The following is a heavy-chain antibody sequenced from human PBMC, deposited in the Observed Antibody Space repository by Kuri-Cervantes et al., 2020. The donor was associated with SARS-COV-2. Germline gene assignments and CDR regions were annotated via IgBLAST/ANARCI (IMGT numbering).Heavy chain of an antibody. CDR3: VRVDCSAGTCYRRSFDY. Sequence: GSLRLSCTVSGGSISSYYWSWIRQPPGKGLEWIGYIYYSGSTNYNPSLKRRVTISVDTSTNQFSLKLTSVTAADTAVYYCVRVDCSAGTCYRRSFDYWGQGTLVTVSS. D-gene: IGHD2-15*01. CDR2: IYYSGST. CDR1: GGSISSYY. J-gene: IGHJ4*02. V-gene: IGHV4-59*08.